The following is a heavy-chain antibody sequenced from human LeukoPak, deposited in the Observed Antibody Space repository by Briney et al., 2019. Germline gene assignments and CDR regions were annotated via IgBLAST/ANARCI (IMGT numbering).Heavy chain of an antibody. CDR3: ARDHCSSTSCYYYYYGMDV. V-gene: IGHV1-69*13. Sequence: SVKVSCKASGGTFSSYAISWVRQAPGQGLEWMGGIIPIFGTANYAQKFQGRVTITADESTSTAYMELSSLRSEDTAVYYCARDHCSSTSCYYYYYGMDVWGQGTTVTVSS. J-gene: IGHJ6*02. CDR2: IIPIFGTA. D-gene: IGHD2-2*01. CDR1: GGTFSSYA.